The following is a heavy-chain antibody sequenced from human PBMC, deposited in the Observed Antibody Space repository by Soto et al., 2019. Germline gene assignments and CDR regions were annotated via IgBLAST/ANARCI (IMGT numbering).Heavy chain of an antibody. Sequence: QVQLQESGPGLVKPSETLSLTCTVSGGSVSSGSYYWSWIRQPPGKGLEWIGYIYYSGSTNYNPSLMRRGTRSVDTAKNQFSLKLSSVTAADTAVYYCARGIEGWYQGRYYYGMDVWGQGTTVTVSS. CDR3: ARGIEGWYQGRYYYGMDV. CDR1: GGSVSSGSYY. D-gene: IGHD6-19*01. CDR2: IYYSGST. V-gene: IGHV4-61*01. J-gene: IGHJ6*02.